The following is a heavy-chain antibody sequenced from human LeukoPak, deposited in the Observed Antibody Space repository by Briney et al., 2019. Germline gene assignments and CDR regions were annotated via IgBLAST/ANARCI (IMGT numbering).Heavy chain of an antibody. CDR3: ARDLHEWFGVQGGNDY. CDR2: INPNSGGT. D-gene: IGHD3-10*01. V-gene: IGHV1-2*02. CDR1: GYTFTGYY. J-gene: IGHJ4*02. Sequence: ASVKVSCKASGYTFTGYYMHWVRQAPGQGLEWMGWINPNSGGTNYAQKFQGRVTMTRDTSISTAYMELSRLRSDDTAVYYCARDLHEWFGVQGGNDYWGQGTLVTVSS.